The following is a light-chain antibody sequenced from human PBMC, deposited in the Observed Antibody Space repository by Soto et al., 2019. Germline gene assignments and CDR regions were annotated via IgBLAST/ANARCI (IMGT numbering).Light chain of an antibody. Sequence: QSVLTQPPSASGSPGQSVTISCTGTSSDVGAYDYDSWYQQHPGKAPKLMIYEVSQRPSGVPDRFSGSKSGNTASLTISGLQAEDEGDYYCSSFAGINNLLFGGGTQLTVL. J-gene: IGLJ2*01. CDR3: SSFAGINNLL. CDR1: SSDVGAYDY. CDR2: EVS. V-gene: IGLV2-8*01.